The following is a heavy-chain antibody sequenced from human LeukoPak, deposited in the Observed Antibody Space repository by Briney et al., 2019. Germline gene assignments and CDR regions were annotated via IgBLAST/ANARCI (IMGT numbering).Heavy chain of an antibody. V-gene: IGHV1-3*01. CDR2: INAGNGNT. D-gene: IGHD6-13*01. CDR3: ARETLSSSWYYVPYNWFDP. J-gene: IGHJ5*02. Sequence: RRASVKVSCKASGYTFTSYAMHWVRQAPGQRLEWMGWINAGNGNTKYSQKFQGRVTITRDTSASTAYMELSSLRSEDTAVYYCARETLSSSWYYVPYNWFDPWGQGTLVTVSS. CDR1: GYTFTSYA.